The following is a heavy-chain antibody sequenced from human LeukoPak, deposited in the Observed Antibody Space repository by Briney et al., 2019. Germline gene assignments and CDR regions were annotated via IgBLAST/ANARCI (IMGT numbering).Heavy chain of an antibody. J-gene: IGHJ4*02. CDR1: GGSISSSSYY. V-gene: IGHV4-39*01. D-gene: IGHD5-18*01. CDR3: ARTPGYSYGYYLDY. Sequence: PSETLSLTCTVSGGSISSSSYYWGWIRQPPGKGLEWIGSIYYSGSTYYNPSLKSRVTISVDTSKNQFSLKLSSVTAADTAVYYCARTPGYSYGYYLDYWGQGTLVTVSS. CDR2: IYYSGST.